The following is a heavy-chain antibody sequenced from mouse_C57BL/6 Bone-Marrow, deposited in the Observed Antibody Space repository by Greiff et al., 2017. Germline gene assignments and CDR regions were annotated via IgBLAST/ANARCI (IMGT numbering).Heavy chain of an antibody. CDR1: GYTFTSYG. Sequence: VQLQESGAELARPGASVKLSCKASGYTFTSYGISWVKQRPGQGLEWIGDIYPSSGGTYYNEKFKGKATLTADKSSSTAYMELRSLTSEDSAVSLCARALNSHNRKGGYFDYWGQGTTLTVSS. D-gene: IGHD1-3*01. V-gene: IGHV1-81*01. J-gene: IGHJ2*01. CDR2: IYPSSGGT. CDR3: ARALNSHNRKGGYFDY.